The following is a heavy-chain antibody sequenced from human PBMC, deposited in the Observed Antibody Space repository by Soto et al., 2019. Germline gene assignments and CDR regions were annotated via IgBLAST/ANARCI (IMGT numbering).Heavy chain of an antibody. CDR2: SYFSGGT. V-gene: IGHV4-59*01. CDR3: VRELSRGWFDP. CDR1: NDSISSYY. J-gene: IGHJ5*02. Sequence: SETLSLTCTVSNDSISSYYWSWIRQPPGKGLEWIGYSYFSGGTDYNPSLKGRVTISVDRSRNQFSLKLTSVTAADTAVYYCVRELSRGWFDPWGLGTLVTVSS. D-gene: IGHD3-16*01.